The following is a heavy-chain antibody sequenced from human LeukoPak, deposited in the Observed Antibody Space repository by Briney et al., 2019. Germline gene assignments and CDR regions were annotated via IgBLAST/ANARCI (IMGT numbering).Heavy chain of an antibody. V-gene: IGHV4-59*01. CDR3: ARGRYYNDSSDYQYNWFDP. CDR2: LYHGGST. Sequence: SETLSLTRIVSRGSIRSYYWSGIRQPPGKGLEWIGYLYHGGSTNYNPSLKSRVTISGDTSKNHFSLNLSSVTAADTAMYYCARGRYYNDSSDYQYNWFDPWGQGTLVTVSS. D-gene: IGHD3-22*01. CDR1: RGSIRSYY. J-gene: IGHJ5*02.